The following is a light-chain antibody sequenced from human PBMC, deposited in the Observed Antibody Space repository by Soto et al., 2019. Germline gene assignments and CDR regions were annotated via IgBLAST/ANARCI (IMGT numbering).Light chain of an antibody. CDR1: QDISTW. Sequence: IQMTQSPSSLSASVGDRVTIPCRASQDISTWLAWYQQKPGKAPKLLIYAASTLQSGVPSRFSGSGSGTDFTLTISSLQPEDFASYYCQQSYSAPITFGQGTRLEIK. CDR3: QQSYSAPIT. V-gene: IGKV1-12*01. CDR2: AAS. J-gene: IGKJ5*01.